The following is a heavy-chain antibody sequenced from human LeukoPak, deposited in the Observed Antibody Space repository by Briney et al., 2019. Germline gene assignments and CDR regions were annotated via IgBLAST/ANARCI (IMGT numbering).Heavy chain of an antibody. D-gene: IGHD6-19*01. Sequence: SETLSLTCAVYGGSFSGYYWSWIRQPPGKGLEWIGETNHSGSTNYNPSLKSRVTISVDTSKNQFSLKLSSVTAADTAVYYCARRNSSGWYYFDYWGQGTLVTVSS. CDR1: GGSFSGYY. J-gene: IGHJ4*02. V-gene: IGHV4-34*01. CDR3: ARRNSSGWYYFDY. CDR2: TNHSGST.